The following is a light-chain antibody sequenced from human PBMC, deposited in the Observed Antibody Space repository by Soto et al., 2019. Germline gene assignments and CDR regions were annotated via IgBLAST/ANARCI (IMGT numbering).Light chain of an antibody. Sequence: DIQMTQSPSTLSASVGDRVTITCRASQSIGNWLAWYQQKPGKAPKLLIYDASSLESGVPSRFSGSGSGTEFTLTISSLQPDDFATYYCQQYNSYWISFGGGTKVEIK. CDR2: DAS. J-gene: IGKJ4*01. V-gene: IGKV1-5*01. CDR3: QQYNSYWIS. CDR1: QSIGNW.